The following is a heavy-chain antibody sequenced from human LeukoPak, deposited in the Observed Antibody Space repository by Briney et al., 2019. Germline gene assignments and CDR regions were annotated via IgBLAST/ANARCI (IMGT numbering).Heavy chain of an antibody. CDR1: GFTFSDYD. Sequence: GSVKVSCKASGFTFSDYDINWVRQATGQGLEWMGWMNPKSGHTGYAQKFQDRITLTRNTSINTAYMELRSLRFEDTAVYYCARAPSQRFLEWLLFYWGQGTLVTVSS. CDR2: MNPKSGHT. J-gene: IGHJ4*02. CDR3: ARAPSQRFLEWLLFY. D-gene: IGHD3-3*01. V-gene: IGHV1-8*01.